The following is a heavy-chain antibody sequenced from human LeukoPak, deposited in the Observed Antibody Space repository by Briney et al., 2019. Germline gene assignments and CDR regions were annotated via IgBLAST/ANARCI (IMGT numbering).Heavy chain of an antibody. Sequence: GESLKISCQIFGYSFPSLWVGWVRQRPGKGLEWMGTIYPGDSDARYSPSFQGLVTISVDKSINTVYLQWRSLKASDAAMYYCAREAYYYGSGSYPPYYWGQGTLVTVSS. CDR3: AREAYYYGSGSYPPYY. CDR2: IYPGDSDA. CDR1: GYSFPSLW. V-gene: IGHV5-51*01. D-gene: IGHD3-10*01. J-gene: IGHJ4*02.